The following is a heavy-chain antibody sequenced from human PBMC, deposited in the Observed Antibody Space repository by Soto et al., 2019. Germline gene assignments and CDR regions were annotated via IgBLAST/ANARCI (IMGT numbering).Heavy chain of an antibody. CDR1: GVTFNSYT. D-gene: IGHD3-10*01. CDR3: AKSYGSGSTHFDS. Sequence: QVQLVQSGAELKKPGSSVKVSCSASGVTFNSYTIHWVRQAPVQGLEWVGRVNPIVGMSTSALKFQGRVTINADRATSKAYMDLISLKSEETAVYYCAKSYGSGSTHFDSWGQGTLVTVSS. CDR2: VNPIVGMS. J-gene: IGHJ4*02. V-gene: IGHV1-69*02.